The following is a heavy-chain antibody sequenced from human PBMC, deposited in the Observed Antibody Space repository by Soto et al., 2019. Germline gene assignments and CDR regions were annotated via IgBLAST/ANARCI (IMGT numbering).Heavy chain of an antibody. D-gene: IGHD6-13*01. J-gene: IGHJ6*02. CDR1: GFTFSSYS. Sequence: PGGSLRLSCAASGFTFSSYSMNGVRQAPGKGLEWVSYISSSSSTIYYADSVKGRFTISRDNAKSSLYLQMNSLGDEDTAVYYCARDMAAAGTGYYYYGMDVWGQGTTVTVSS. V-gene: IGHV3-48*02. CDR3: ARDMAAAGTGYYYYGMDV. CDR2: ISSSSSTI.